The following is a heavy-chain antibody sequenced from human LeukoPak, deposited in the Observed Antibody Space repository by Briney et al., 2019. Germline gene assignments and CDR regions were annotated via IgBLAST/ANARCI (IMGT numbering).Heavy chain of an antibody. D-gene: IGHD3-3*01. J-gene: IGHJ6*03. CDR1: GFTFSDYY. CDR3: ARNMAYDFWSGYYTGRDYYYYMDV. CDR2: ISSSGSTI. Sequence: TGGSLRLSCGASGFTFSDYYMSWIRQAPGKGLEGVSYISSSGSTIYYADSVKGRFNIYRDNAKNSLYLQMNSLRAEDTAVYYCARNMAYDFWSGYYTGRDYYYYMDVWGKGTTVTVSS. V-gene: IGHV3-11*04.